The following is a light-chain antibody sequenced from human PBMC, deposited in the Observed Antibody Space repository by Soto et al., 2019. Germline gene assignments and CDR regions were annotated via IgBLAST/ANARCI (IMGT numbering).Light chain of an antibody. V-gene: IGLV3-1*01. CDR2: QDS. CDR3: QAWDSSTVV. J-gene: IGLJ2*01. Sequence: SYELTQPPSVSVSPGQTASITCSGDKLGDKYACWYQQKPGQSPVLVCYQDSKRPSAIPERFSGSNSGNTATLTISGTQAMDEADYYCQAWDSSTVVFGGGTKLTVL. CDR1: KLGDKY.